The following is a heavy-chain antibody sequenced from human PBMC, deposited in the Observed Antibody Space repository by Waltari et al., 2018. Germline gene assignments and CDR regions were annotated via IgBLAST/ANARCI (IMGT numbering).Heavy chain of an antibody. V-gene: IGHV3-21*01. CDR3: ARDPGYRASLYFGMDV. D-gene: IGHD3-16*02. CDR1: GFTFSSYW. J-gene: IGHJ6*02. Sequence: EVQLVESGGGLVQPGGSLRLSCAASGFTFSSYWMHWVRQAPGKGLVWVSCISSRSSYIYYADSVKGRFTISRDNAKSSMYRQMNSLRAEDTAVYYCARDPGYRASLYFGMDVWGQGTTVTVSS. CDR2: ISSRSSYI.